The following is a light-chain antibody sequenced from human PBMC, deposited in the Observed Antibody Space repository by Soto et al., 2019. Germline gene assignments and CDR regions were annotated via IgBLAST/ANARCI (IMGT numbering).Light chain of an antibody. CDR2: EVS. V-gene: IGLV2-14*01. Sequence: QSALTQPASVSGSPGQSITISCTGTGSDIGDYKYVSWYQQRPGKAPKLMIYEVSNRPSGVSNRFSGSKSGNTASLTISGLQADDEADYYCSSYRSTKTPYVFGTGTKVTVL. J-gene: IGLJ1*01. CDR3: SSYRSTKTPYV. CDR1: GSDIGDYKY.